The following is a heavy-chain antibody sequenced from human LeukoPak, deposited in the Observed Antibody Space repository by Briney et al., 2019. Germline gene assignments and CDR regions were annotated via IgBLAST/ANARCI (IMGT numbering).Heavy chain of an antibody. J-gene: IGHJ6*03. V-gene: IGHV1-18*01. Sequence: ASVKVSCKASGYTFTSYGISWVRQAPGQGLEWMGWISAYNGNTNYAQKLQGRVTMTTDTSTSTVYMELSSLRSEDTAVYYCTSTVEYCSSTSCSFYMDVWGKGTTVTVSS. D-gene: IGHD2-2*01. CDR2: ISAYNGNT. CDR1: GYTFTSYG. CDR3: TSTVEYCSSTSCSFYMDV.